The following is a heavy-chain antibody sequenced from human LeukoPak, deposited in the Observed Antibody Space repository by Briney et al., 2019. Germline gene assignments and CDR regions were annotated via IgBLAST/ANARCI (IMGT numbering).Heavy chain of an antibody. V-gene: IGHV5-51*01. CDR3: ARLNGAAGQSYWYFDL. D-gene: IGHD6-13*01. Sequence: GESLKISCKGSGYSFTSYWIGWVRQMPGKGLEWMGITYPGDSDTRYSPSFQGQVTISADKSISTAYLQWSSLKASDTAMYYCARLNGAAGQSYWYFDLWGRGTLVTVSS. CDR2: TYPGDSDT. J-gene: IGHJ2*01. CDR1: GYSFTSYW.